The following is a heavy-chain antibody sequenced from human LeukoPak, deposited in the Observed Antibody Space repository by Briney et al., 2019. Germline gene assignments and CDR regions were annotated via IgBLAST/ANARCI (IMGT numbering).Heavy chain of an antibody. Sequence: SETLSLTCAVYGGSFSGYYWSWIRQPPGKGLEWIGEINHSGSTNYNPSLKSRVTISVDTSKNQFSLKLSSVTAADTAVYYCARGFTGRANCTNGVCPFDYWGQGILVTVSS. J-gene: IGHJ4*02. D-gene: IGHD2-8*01. V-gene: IGHV4-34*01. CDR1: GGSFSGYY. CDR2: INHSGST. CDR3: ARGFTGRANCTNGVCPFDY.